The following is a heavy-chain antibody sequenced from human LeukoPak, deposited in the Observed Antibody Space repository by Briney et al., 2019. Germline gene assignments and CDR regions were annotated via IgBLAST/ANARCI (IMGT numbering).Heavy chain of an antibody. Sequence: SETLSLTCTASGGSISSYYWSWIRQPPGKGLEWIGYIYYSGSTNYNPSLKSRVTISVDTSKNQFSLKLSSVTAADTAVYYCARSKILTYCSSTSCFMGAFDIWGQGTMVTVSS. J-gene: IGHJ3*02. V-gene: IGHV4-59*01. CDR2: IYYSGST. CDR3: ARSKILTYCSSTSCFMGAFDI. CDR1: GGSISSYY. D-gene: IGHD2-2*01.